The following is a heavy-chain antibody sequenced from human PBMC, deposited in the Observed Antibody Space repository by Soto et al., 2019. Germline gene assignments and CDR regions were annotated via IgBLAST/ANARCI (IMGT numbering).Heavy chain of an antibody. Sequence: GASVKVSCKASGGTFSNYAFSWVRQAPGQGLEWMGGIIPIFGTANYAQKFQGRVTITADESTSTAYMELSSLRSEDTAVYYCARATRNLGYCSGGSCSPFDYWGQGILVTASS. D-gene: IGHD2-15*01. CDR1: GGTFSNYA. CDR2: IIPIFGTA. V-gene: IGHV1-69*13. J-gene: IGHJ4*02. CDR3: ARATRNLGYCSGGSCSPFDY.